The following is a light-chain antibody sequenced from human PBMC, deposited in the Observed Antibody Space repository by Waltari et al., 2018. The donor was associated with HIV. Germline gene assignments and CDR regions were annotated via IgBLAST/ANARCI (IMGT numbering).Light chain of an antibody. Sequence: SYELTQPPSVSVSPGQPATITCSGDALPKQYAYWYQQKPGQAPVLVIYKDSERPSGIPERFSGSSSGTTVTLTISGVQAEDEADYHCQSVDSSGSIWVFGGGTKLTVL. CDR3: QSVDSSGSIWV. V-gene: IGLV3-25*03. CDR2: KDS. J-gene: IGLJ3*02. CDR1: ALPKQY.